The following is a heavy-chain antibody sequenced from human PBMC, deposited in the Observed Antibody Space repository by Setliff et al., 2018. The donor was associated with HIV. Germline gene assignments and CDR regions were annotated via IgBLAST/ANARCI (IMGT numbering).Heavy chain of an antibody. V-gene: IGHV1-18*01. CDR2: ISPYNGHT. CDR3: ASAYCSSTSCYVRWGDGMDV. J-gene: IGHJ6*02. CDR1: GYTFTTYD. D-gene: IGHD2-2*01. Sequence: ASVKVSCKASGYTFTTYDITWVRQAPGQGLEWLGWISPYNGHTNFAQKFQGRVTMTRDTSTSTVYMELSSLRSEDTAMYYCASAYCSSTSCYVRWGDGMDVWGQGTTVTVSS.